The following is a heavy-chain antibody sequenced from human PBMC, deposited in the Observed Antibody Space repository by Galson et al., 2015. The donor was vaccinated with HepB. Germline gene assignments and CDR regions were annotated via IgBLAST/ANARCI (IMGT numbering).Heavy chain of an antibody. D-gene: IGHD3-22*01. V-gene: IGHV3-9*01. CDR2: ISWNSGRI. J-gene: IGHJ4*02. Sequence: SLRLSCAASGFTFNDYAMHWVRQAPGKGLEWVSTISWNSGRIGYADSVKGRFTISRDNAKSSLYLQMNSLRPEDTALYYCTKEKTMIVVARPYYFDYWGQGTLVTVSS. CDR3: TKEKTMIVVARPYYFDY. CDR1: GFTFNDYA.